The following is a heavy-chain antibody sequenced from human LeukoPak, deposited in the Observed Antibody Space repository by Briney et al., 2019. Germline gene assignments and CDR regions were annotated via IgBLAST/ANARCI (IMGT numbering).Heavy chain of an antibody. CDR1: GFTFSSYG. CDR2: IWYDGSNK. Sequence: PGGSLRLSCAASGFTFSSYGMHWVRQAPGKGLEWVAVIWYDGSNKYYADSVKGRFTISRDNSKNTLYLQMNSLRAEDTAVYYCARNYYDSSGYYPDAFDIWGQGTMVTVSS. V-gene: IGHV3-33*01. J-gene: IGHJ3*02. D-gene: IGHD3-22*01. CDR3: ARNYYDSSGYYPDAFDI.